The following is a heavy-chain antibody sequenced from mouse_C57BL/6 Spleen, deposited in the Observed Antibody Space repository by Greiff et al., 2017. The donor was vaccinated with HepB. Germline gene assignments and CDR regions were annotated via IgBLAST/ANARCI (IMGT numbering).Heavy chain of an antibody. J-gene: IGHJ3*01. Sequence: EVKLMESGPGLVKPSQSLSLTCSVTGYSITSGYYWNWIRQFPGNKLEWMGYISYDGSNNYNPSFKNRITFTRDTSKNQFFLKLNSVATEDTATYYCAREDTTKFAYWGQGTLVTVSA. CDR2: ISYDGSN. CDR1: GYSITSGYY. V-gene: IGHV3-6*01. D-gene: IGHD1-1*01. CDR3: AREDTTKFAY.